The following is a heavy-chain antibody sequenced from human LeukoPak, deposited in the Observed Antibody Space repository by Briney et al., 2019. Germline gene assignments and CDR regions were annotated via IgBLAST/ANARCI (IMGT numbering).Heavy chain of an antibody. Sequence: ASVKVSCKASGYTFTGYYMHWVRQAPGQGLEWMGRINPNSGGTNYAQKFQGRVTMTRDTSISTAYMELSRLRSDDTAVYYCARGSDAYHGSGSYYVGWGWGQGTLVTVSS. CDR1: GYTFTGYY. J-gene: IGHJ4*02. D-gene: IGHD3-10*01. V-gene: IGHV1-2*06. CDR2: INPNSGGT. CDR3: ARGSDAYHGSGSYYVGWG.